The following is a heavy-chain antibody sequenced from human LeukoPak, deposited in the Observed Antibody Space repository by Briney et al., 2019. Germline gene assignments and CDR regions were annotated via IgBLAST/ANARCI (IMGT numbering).Heavy chain of an antibody. CDR2: IGSDGTNK. V-gene: IGHV3-33*06. Sequence: SGGSLRSSCAAPGLTFSHYGFNWVGQLQAKGLGWLAVIGSDGTNKYYGDSVKGRFMIYRDDSQNTVYLQMNSLRAEDTAVYYCSKDAQRGFDYSNSLEYWGQGSLVTVSS. J-gene: IGHJ4*02. D-gene: IGHD4-11*01. CDR3: SKDAQRGFDYSNSLEY. CDR1: GLTFSHYG.